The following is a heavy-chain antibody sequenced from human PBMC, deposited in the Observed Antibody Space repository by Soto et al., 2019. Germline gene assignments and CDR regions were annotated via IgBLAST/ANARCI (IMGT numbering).Heavy chain of an antibody. Sequence: PSDTLSLTCTVSGGSISSGAYYWSWIRQHPGKGLEWIGYIYYSGSTYYNPSLKSRLTISVDTSKNQFSLRLSSVTAADTAVYYCARGAAVGTFIFDDWGQGTLVTVS. V-gene: IGHV4-31*03. CDR3: ARGAAVGTFIFDD. D-gene: IGHD6-13*01. CDR1: GGSISSGAYY. J-gene: IGHJ4*02. CDR2: IYYSGST.